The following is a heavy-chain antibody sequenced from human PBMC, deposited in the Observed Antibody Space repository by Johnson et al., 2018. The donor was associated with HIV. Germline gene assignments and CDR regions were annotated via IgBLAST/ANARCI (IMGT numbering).Heavy chain of an antibody. CDR3: ARLRQGANCGTECHWTI. D-gene: IGHD2-21*01. J-gene: IGHJ3*02. V-gene: IGHV3-66*04. CDR1: GFTVSSNY. CDR2: IYNDGTT. Sequence: VQLVESGGGLVQPGGSLRLSCAASGFTVSSNYMSWVRQAPGKGLEWVSVIYNDGTTYYADSVKGRFTIYRDSSKNTLHLQMNSLNAEDTAMYYCARLRQGANCGTECHWTILGKVTMVTVSA.